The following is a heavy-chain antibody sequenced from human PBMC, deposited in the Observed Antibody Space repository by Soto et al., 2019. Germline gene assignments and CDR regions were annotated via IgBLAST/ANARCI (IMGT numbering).Heavy chain of an antibody. V-gene: IGHV4-39*01. CDR1: GGSISSSSYY. Sequence: QLQLQESGPGLVKPSETLSLTCTVSGGSISSSSYYWGWIRQPPGKGLEWIGSIYYSGSTYYNPSLKSRVTISVDTSKNQFSLKLSSVTAADTAVYYCARHVREDIVVVVAALGWFDPWGQGTLVTVSS. J-gene: IGHJ5*02. CDR3: ARHVREDIVVVVAALGWFDP. D-gene: IGHD2-15*01. CDR2: IYYSGST.